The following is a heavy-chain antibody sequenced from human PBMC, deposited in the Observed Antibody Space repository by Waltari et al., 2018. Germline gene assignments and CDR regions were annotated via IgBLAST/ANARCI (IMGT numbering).Heavy chain of an antibody. CDR2: ISGSGGST. CDR3: AKDEAEWGSTSIAHDY. J-gene: IGHJ4*02. CDR1: GFTFSSYA. V-gene: IGHV3-23*01. D-gene: IGHD6-6*01. Sequence: EVQLLESGGGLVQPGGSLRLSCAASGFTFSSYAMSWVRQAPGKGLEWVSAISGSGGSTYYADSVKGRFTISRDNSKNTLYLQMNSLRAEDTAVYYCAKDEAEWGSTSIAHDYWGQGTLVTVSS.